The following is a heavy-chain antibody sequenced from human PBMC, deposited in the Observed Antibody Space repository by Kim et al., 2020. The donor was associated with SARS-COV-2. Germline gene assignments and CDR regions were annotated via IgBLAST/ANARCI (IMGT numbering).Heavy chain of an antibody. V-gene: IGHV3-33*01. J-gene: IGHJ3*01. CDR2: IRFDGSQK. D-gene: IGHD3-16*01. CDR1: GLAFSSNG. Sequence: GGSLRLSCAASGLAFSSNGMNWVRQAPGKGLEWVSMIRFDGSQKYYADSVKGRFTVSRDNSKNTSYLQLNSLRDEDTAVYYCARYYGSWRTFDLWGQGTMDTVSS. CDR3: ARYYGSWRTFDL.